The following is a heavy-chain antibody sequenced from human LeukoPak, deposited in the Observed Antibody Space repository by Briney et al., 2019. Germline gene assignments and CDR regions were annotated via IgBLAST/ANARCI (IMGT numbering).Heavy chain of an antibody. J-gene: IGHJ4*02. CDR3: ARESRGYSGYDADY. CDR1: GLTFSSYS. V-gene: IGHV3-48*02. CDR2: ISSSSSTI. D-gene: IGHD5-12*01. Sequence: PGGSLRLSCAASGLTFSSYSMNWVRQAPGKGLEWVSYISSSSSTIYYADSVKGQFTISRDNAKNSLYLQMNSLRDEDTAVYYCARESRGYSGYDADYWGQGTLVTVSS.